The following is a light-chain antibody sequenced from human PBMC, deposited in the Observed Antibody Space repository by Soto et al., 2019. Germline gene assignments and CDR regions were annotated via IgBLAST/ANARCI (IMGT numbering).Light chain of an antibody. CDR1: SSDVGSYNL. J-gene: IGLJ2*01. Sequence: QSALTQPASVSGSPGQSITISCTGTSSDVGSYNLVSWYQHHPGKAPKLMMYEGSKRPSGVSNRFSGSKSDNTASLTISGLQTEDEADNYCCSYAGSSTLVFGGGTKLTVL. CDR2: EGS. CDR3: CSYAGSSTLV. V-gene: IGLV2-23*01.